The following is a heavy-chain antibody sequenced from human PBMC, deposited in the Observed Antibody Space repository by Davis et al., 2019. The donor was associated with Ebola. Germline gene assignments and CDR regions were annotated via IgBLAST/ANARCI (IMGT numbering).Heavy chain of an antibody. CDR1: GFTFSYYY. CDR3: ARSGYSSGWPGVGY. V-gene: IGHV3-11*06. D-gene: IGHD6-19*01. Sequence: GESLKISCAASGFTFSYYYMSWIRQAPGKGLEWVSYISSSSSYTNYADSVKGRFTISRDNAKNSLYLQMNSLRAEDTAVYYCARSGYSSGWPGVGYWGQGTLVTVSS. J-gene: IGHJ4*02. CDR2: ISSSSSYT.